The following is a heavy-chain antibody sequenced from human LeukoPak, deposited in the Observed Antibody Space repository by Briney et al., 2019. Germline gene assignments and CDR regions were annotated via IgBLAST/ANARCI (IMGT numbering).Heavy chain of an antibody. Sequence: GGSLRLSCAASGFTFRSYTMSWVRQAPGKGLEWVSVISGSGGNTYYADPVKGRFTISRDNSKNTLYMQMNSLRAEDTAVYYCARLSGYDWESFYDYWGQGTLVTVSS. J-gene: IGHJ4*02. CDR3: ARLSGYDWESFYDY. V-gene: IGHV3-23*01. D-gene: IGHD5-12*01. CDR1: GFTFRSYT. CDR2: ISGSGGNT.